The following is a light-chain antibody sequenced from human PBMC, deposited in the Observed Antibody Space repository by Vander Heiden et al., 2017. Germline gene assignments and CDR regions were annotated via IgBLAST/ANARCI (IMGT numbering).Light chain of an antibody. CDR2: GKN. J-gene: IGLJ3*02. CDR1: SLRSYY. CDR3: NSRDSSGNHLNWV. Sequence: SSELTQAPAVSVPLGQTVTITCQGDSLRSYYASWYQQKPGQAPVLVIYGKNNRPSGIPDRFSGSSSGNTASLTITGAQAEDEADYYCNSRDSSGNHLNWVFGGGTKL. V-gene: IGLV3-19*01.